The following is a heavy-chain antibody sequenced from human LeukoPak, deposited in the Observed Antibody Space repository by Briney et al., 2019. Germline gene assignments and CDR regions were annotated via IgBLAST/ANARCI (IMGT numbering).Heavy chain of an antibody. D-gene: IGHD1-1*01. CDR3: AKGNWRYFDY. J-gene: IGHJ4*02. Sequence: GGSLRLSCAASGFTFSSYWMHWVRQAPGKGLVWVSRINRDGSSTSYADSVKGRFTISRDNSKNTLYLQMNSLGADDTAVYYCAKGNWRYFDYWGQGTLVTVSS. V-gene: IGHV3-74*01. CDR1: GFTFSSYW. CDR2: INRDGSST.